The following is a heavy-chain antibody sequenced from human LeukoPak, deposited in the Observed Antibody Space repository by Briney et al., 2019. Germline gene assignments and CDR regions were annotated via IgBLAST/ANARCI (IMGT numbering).Heavy chain of an antibody. V-gene: IGHV3-30*04. D-gene: IGHD3-16*01. J-gene: IGHJ4*02. Sequence: PGGSLRLSCAASGFTFSSYAMHWVRQAPGKGLEWVAVISYDGSNKYYADSVKGRFTISRDNSKNTLYLQMNSLRAEDTAVYYCARDKDFHGGEAGVEYWGQGTLVTVSS. CDR1: GFTFSSYA. CDR3: ARDKDFHGGEAGVEY. CDR2: ISYDGSNK.